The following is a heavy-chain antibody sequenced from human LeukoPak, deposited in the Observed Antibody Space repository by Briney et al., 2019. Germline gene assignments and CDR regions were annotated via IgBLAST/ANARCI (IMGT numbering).Heavy chain of an antibody. CDR1: GSTFSSYA. J-gene: IGHJ4*02. CDR2: ISGSGGST. Sequence: GGSLRLSCAASGSTFSSYAMSWVRQAPGKGLEWVSAISGSGGSTYYADSVKGRFTISRDNSKNTLYLQMNSLRAEDTAVYYCAKVSPPDSSGYWFDYWGQGTLVTVSS. CDR3: AKVSPPDSSGYWFDY. V-gene: IGHV3-23*01. D-gene: IGHD3-22*01.